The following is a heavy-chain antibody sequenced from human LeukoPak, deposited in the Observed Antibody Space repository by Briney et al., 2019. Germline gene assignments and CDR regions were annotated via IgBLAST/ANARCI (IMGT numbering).Heavy chain of an antibody. CDR1: GGSISGSDFS. V-gene: IGHV4-30-2*01. CDR2: IYHSGSA. CDR3: ASVDTGMGLFCY. Sequence: SETLSLTCTVSGGSISGSDFSWRSIRQPLGKGLEWIGYIYHSGSAYYNPSLKSRVTISIDRSNNQFSLNLSSVTAADSAIYYGASVDTGMGLFCYWGQGTLVTVSS. D-gene: IGHD5-18*01. J-gene: IGHJ4*02.